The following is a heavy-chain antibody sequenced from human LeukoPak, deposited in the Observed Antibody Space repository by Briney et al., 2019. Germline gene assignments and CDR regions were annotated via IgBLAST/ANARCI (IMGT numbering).Heavy chain of an antibody. CDR2: DSAYNGNT. CDR1: GYTFTSYY. D-gene: IGHD5-12*01. V-gene: IGHV1-18*01. CDR3: ARGDSGYYPNWYFDL. Sequence: ASVKVPCKASGYTFTSYYITWVRQAPGQGLEWMGWDSAYNGNTNFAQNFQGRVTMTTDASTSTAYMELTSLTSDDTAVYYCARGDSGYYPNWYFDLGAVAPWSLSPQ. J-gene: IGHJ2*01.